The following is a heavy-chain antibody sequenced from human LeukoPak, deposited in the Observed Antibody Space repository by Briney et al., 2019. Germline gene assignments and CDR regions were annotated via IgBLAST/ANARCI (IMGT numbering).Heavy chain of an antibody. CDR2: ISSSSGYI. D-gene: IGHD4-11*01. J-gene: IGHJ4*02. Sequence: KTGGSLRLSCAASGFTFSSYSMNWVRQAPGKGLEWVSSISSSSGYIYYADSVKGRFTVSRDNTKNSLYLQMNSLRAEDTAVYYCARGAGGDYSNYVSTYYFDYWGQGILVTVSS. CDR3: ARGAGGDYSNYVSTYYFDY. V-gene: IGHV3-21*01. CDR1: GFTFSSYS.